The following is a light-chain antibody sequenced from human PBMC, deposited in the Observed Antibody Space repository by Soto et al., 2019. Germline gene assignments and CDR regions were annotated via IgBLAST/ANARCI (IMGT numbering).Light chain of an antibody. J-gene: IGKJ1*01. CDR2: AAS. CDR3: QHSYSSPWT. V-gene: IGKV1-39*01. CDR1: QSISSY. Sequence: DIQMTQSPSSLSASVGDRVTITCRASQSISSYLNWYQQKPGKAPKFLIFAASSLQSGVPSRFSGSGSGTDCTLTISSLQPEDFATYYCQHSYSSPWTFGQGTKVEIK.